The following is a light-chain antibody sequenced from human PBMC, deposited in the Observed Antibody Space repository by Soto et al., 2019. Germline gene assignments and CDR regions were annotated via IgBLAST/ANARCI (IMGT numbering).Light chain of an antibody. CDR2: GAS. CDR1: QSVSSK. Sequence: EIVMTQSPATLSVSPGERTTLSCRASQSVSSKLAWYQQKPGQAPGLLIYGASTRATGIPARFSGSGSGTEFTLTISSLQSEDFAVYYCQQYNNWFWTFGQGTKVEIK. V-gene: IGKV3-15*01. CDR3: QQYNNWFWT. J-gene: IGKJ1*01.